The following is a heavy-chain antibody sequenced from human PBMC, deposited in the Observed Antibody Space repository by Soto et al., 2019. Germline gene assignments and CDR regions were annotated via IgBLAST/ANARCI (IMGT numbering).Heavy chain of an antibody. Sequence: QVQLVQSGAEVKKPGASVKVSCKASGYTFTSYGISWVRQAPGQGLEWMGWTSAYNGNTNYAQKLQGRVTMTTDTSTSTAYMKLRSLRSDDTAVYYCARRQWLVGGYYYGMDVWGQGTTVTVSS. D-gene: IGHD6-19*01. CDR1: GYTFTSYG. CDR2: TSAYNGNT. CDR3: ARRQWLVGGYYYGMDV. V-gene: IGHV1-18*01. J-gene: IGHJ6*02.